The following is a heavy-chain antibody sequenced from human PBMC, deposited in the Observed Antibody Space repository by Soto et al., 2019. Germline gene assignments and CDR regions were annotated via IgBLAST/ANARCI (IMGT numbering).Heavy chain of an antibody. CDR3: ARETYGDYVGYFDP. V-gene: IGHV4-34*01. CDR1: GGSFSGYY. J-gene: IGHJ5*02. D-gene: IGHD4-17*01. CDR2: INHSGST. Sequence: SETLSLTCAVYGGSFSGYYWSWIRQPPGKGLEWIGEINHSGSTNYNPSLKSRVTISVDTSKNQFSPKLSSVTAADTAVYYCARETYGDYVGYFDPWGQGIQVTVSS.